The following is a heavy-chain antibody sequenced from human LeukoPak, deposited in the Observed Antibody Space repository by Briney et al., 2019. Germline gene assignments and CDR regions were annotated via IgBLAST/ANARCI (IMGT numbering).Heavy chain of an antibody. V-gene: IGHV4-39*01. Sequence: PSETLSLTCTVSGGSISNSSHYWGWIRQPPGKGLEWIGSIYYSGSTYYNPSLKSRVTISVDTSKNQFSLKLSSVTAADTAVYYCARVGEPGVWYFDLWGRGTLVTVSS. CDR2: IYYSGST. CDR3: ARVGEPGVWYFDL. CDR1: GGSISNSSHY. J-gene: IGHJ2*01. D-gene: IGHD3-16*01.